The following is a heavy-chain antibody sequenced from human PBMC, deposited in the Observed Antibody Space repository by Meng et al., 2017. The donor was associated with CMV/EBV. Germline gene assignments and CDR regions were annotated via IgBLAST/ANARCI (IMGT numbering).Heavy chain of an antibody. CDR3: ARGRSAGVVVPAAIRGYWYFDL. CDR2: MNPDDGNT. CDR1: YD. J-gene: IGHJ2*01. D-gene: IGHD2-2*02. V-gene: IGHV1-8*01. Sequence: YDINWVRPATGQGLEWMGWMNPDDGNTGYAPKFQRRVTMPRNTSISTAYMELRSLRSEDTAVYYCARGRSAGVVVPAAIRGYWYFDLWGRGTLVTVSS.